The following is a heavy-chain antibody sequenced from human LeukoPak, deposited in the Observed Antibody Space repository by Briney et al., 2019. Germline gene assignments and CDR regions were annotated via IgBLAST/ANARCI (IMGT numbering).Heavy chain of an antibody. D-gene: IGHD6-13*01. CDR1: GFKFSDHY. CDR2: IKSKTDGGTT. Sequence: GGSQRLSCAASGFKFSDHYIDWVRQAPGKGLEWVGRIKSKTDGGTTDYAAPVKGRFTISRDDSKNTLYLQMNSLKTEDTAVYYCTTVEAAADDYWGQGTLVTVSS. J-gene: IGHJ4*02. CDR3: TTVEAAADDY. V-gene: IGHV3-15*01.